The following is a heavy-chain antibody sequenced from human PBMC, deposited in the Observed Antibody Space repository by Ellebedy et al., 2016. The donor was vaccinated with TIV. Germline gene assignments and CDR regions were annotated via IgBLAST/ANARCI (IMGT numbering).Heavy chain of an antibody. D-gene: IGHD2-15*01. J-gene: IGHJ4*02. V-gene: IGHV1-2*02. CDR3: ARVISEYCSGGSCYFNY. CDR1: GYTFTGYY. Sequence: AASVKVSCKASGYTFTGYYMYWVRQAPGQGLEWMGWINPNSGGTNYAQKFQGRVTMTRDTSISTAYMELSRLRSDDTAVYYCARVISEYCSGGSCYFNYWGQGTLVTVSS. CDR2: INPNSGGT.